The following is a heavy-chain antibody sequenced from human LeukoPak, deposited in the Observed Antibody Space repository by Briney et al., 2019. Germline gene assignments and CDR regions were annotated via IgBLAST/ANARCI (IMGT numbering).Heavy chain of an antibody. J-gene: IGHJ4*02. Sequence: PGGSLRLSCAASGFTFSSYAMSWVRQAPGKGLEWVSAISGSGGSTYYADSVKGRFTISRDNSKNTLYLQMNSRRAEDTAVYYCARDRCSSISCFALDYWGQGTLVTVSS. CDR2: ISGSGGST. D-gene: IGHD2-2*01. V-gene: IGHV3-23*01. CDR1: GFTFSSYA. CDR3: ARDRCSSISCFALDY.